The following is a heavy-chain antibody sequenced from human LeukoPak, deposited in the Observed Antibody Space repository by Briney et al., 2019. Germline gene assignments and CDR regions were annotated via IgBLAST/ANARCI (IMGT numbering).Heavy chain of an antibody. CDR1: GGHISSSIYS. J-gene: IGHJ3*02. CDR3: ARVGVVLNAFDI. CDR2: IYYSGST. D-gene: IGHD2/OR15-2a*01. Sequence: SETLLLTFTSPGGHISSSIYSWGWITQPPGKGLERIGSIYYSGSTYYSPSLKSRVTISVDTSKNQFSLKLSSVTAAETAVYYCARVGVVLNAFDIWGQGTMVTVSS. V-gene: IGHV4-39*07.